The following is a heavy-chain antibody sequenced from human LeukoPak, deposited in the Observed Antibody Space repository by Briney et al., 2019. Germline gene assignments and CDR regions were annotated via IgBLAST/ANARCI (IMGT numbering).Heavy chain of an antibody. CDR3: ARLSYDILTGYYYDY. Sequence: EALKISCRSPRHSFHSQWIGWVRQMPGKGLEWRGIIYPGDSDTRYSPSFQGQVTISADKSISTAYLQWSSLKASDTAMHYCARLSYDILTGYYYDYWGQGTLVTVSS. CDR2: IYPGDSDT. J-gene: IGHJ4*02. V-gene: IGHV5-51*01. CDR1: RHSFHSQW. D-gene: IGHD3-9*01.